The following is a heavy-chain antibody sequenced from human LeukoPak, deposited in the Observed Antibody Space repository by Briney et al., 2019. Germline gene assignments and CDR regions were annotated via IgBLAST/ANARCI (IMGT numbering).Heavy chain of an antibody. Sequence: PSGTLSLTCAVSGGSISSGSWWSWVRPPPGKGLEWIGEIYHSGSTNCNPSLKRRVTISLDKSNNQFSLKLTSVTAADTAVYYCAGIPGFGELANAFDIWGQGTMVTVSS. CDR2: IYHSGST. CDR1: GGSISSGSW. CDR3: AGIPGFGELANAFDI. J-gene: IGHJ3*02. D-gene: IGHD3-10*01. V-gene: IGHV4-4*02.